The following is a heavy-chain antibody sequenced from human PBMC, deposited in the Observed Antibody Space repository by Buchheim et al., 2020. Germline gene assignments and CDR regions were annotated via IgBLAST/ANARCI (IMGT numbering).Heavy chain of an antibody. D-gene: IGHD6-19*01. V-gene: IGHV4-59*01. CDR2: IYYSGST. CDR3: ALAVAGIGLLNY. CDR1: GGSISGYY. Sequence: QVQLQESGPGLVKPSETLSLTCTVSGGSISGYYWSWIRQPPGKGLEWIGYIYYSGSTNYNPSLKSRVTISVDTSKNQFSLKLSSVTAADTAVYYCALAVAGIGLLNYWGQGTL. J-gene: IGHJ4*02.